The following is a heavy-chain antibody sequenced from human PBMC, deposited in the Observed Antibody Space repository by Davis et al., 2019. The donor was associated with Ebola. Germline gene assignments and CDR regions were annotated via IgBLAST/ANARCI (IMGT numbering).Heavy chain of an antibody. CDR1: GYTFTSYG. CDR2: ISADNGNT. Sequence: AASVKVSCKASGYTFTSYGISWVRQAPGQGLEWMGWISADNGNTNYAQKLQGRVTMTTDTSTSTAYMELRSLRSDDTAVYYCAGAVGAWYYFDYWGQGTLVTVSS. CDR3: AGAVGAWYYFDY. V-gene: IGHV1-18*01. J-gene: IGHJ4*02. D-gene: IGHD1-26*01.